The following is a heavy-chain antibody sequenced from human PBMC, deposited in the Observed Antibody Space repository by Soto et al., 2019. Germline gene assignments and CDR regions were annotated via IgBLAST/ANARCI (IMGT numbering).Heavy chain of an antibody. CDR2: INAGKGNT. CDR1: GYSFTTYT. Sequence: ASVKVSCKDSGYSFTTYTMHWVRQAPGQRLEWMGWINAGKGNTKYSQKFQGRVTITRDTSASTAYMELSSLRSEDTAVYYCARMYSSGFFAYWGQGTLVTVSS. V-gene: IGHV1-3*01. D-gene: IGHD6-19*01. CDR3: ARMYSSGFFAY. J-gene: IGHJ4*02.